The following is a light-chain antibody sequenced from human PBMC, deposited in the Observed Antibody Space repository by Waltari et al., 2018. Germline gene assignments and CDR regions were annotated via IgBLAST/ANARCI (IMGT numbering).Light chain of an antibody. V-gene: IGKV4-1*01. CDR1: QTVLYWSNNKDY. CDR2: WST. J-gene: IGKJ2*03. Sequence: DIVVTQSPDSLAVSLGERATISCKSSQTVLYWSNNKDYLAWYQQKPGQPPKLLISWSTIRESGIPDRFSGSGSGTDFTLTITNVKAEDAAVYYCHQYFRTPYSFGQGTKLEI. CDR3: HQYFRTPYS.